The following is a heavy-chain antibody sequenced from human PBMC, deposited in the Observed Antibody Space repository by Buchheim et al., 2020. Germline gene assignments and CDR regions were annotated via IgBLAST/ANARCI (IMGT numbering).Heavy chain of an antibody. Sequence: EVHLSESGGALVRPGGSLRLSCAASGFTFRSYAMTWVRQAPGKGLEWVSYISAGGRVTRYAGSVEGRFTISRDDSKNTVYRQINSLRAEDTALYYCLKGGWGYPFDYWGQGTL. D-gene: IGHD2-15*01. CDR1: GFTFRSYA. CDR3: LKGGWGYPFDY. CDR2: ISAGGRVT. J-gene: IGHJ4*02. V-gene: IGHV3-23*01.